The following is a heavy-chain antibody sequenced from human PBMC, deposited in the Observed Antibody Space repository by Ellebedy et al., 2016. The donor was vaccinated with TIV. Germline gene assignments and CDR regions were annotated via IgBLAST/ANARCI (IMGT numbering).Heavy chain of an antibody. CDR3: ARDVYYGSGSYSHSRFDY. CDR1: GFTFSSYG. J-gene: IGHJ4*02. V-gene: IGHV3-30*03. Sequence: GESLKISXAASGFTFSSYGMHWVRQAPGKGLEWVAVISYDGSNKYYADSVKGRFTISRDNSKNTLYLQMNSLRAEDTAVYYCARDVYYGSGSYSHSRFDYWGQGTLVTVSS. CDR2: ISYDGSNK. D-gene: IGHD3-10*01.